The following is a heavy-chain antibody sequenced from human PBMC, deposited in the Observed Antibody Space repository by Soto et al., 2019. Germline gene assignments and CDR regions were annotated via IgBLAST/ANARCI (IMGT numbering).Heavy chain of an antibody. CDR1: GFTFSSYA. J-gene: IGHJ4*02. CDR3: AKCSWGYYDYIWGSYS. Sequence: GGSLRLSCAASGFTFSSYAMSWVRQAPGKGLEWVSAISGSGGSTYYADSVKGRFTISRDNSKNTLYLQMNSLRAEDTAVYYCAKCSWGYYDYIWGSYSWGQGTLVTVSS. V-gene: IGHV3-23*01. D-gene: IGHD3-16*01. CDR2: ISGSGGST.